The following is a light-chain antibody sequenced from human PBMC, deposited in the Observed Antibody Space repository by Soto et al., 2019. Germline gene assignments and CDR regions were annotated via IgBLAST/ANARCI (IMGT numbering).Light chain of an antibody. CDR3: HQRQSWPRT. J-gene: IGKJ1*01. CDR2: YTS. V-gene: IGKV3-11*01. Sequence: EIVLTQCTATLSSSPGETATLSCRASQYVGTRLAWYQHKPGQAPRLLIYYTSNRATGIPARFSGSGSGTDFTLTINSLAPEDFAIYYCHQRQSWPRTVGQGTKVDSK. CDR1: QYVGTR.